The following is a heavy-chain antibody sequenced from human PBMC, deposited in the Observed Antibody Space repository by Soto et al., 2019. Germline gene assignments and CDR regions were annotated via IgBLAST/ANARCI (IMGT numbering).Heavy chain of an antibody. D-gene: IGHD2-15*01. CDR2: TSGGGLA. J-gene: IGHJ5*02. CDR1: GFIFNTYA. Sequence: VLLVESGGGLVKAGGSLRLSCAASGFIFNTYAMSWVRQAPGKGLEWVSGTSGGGLAHYADSVRGRFTISRDNSKNTLYLQMNSLKGEDTAVYYCAKDRDIVRGWFDPWGQGTPVTVSS. CDR3: AKDRDIVRGWFDP. V-gene: IGHV3-23*04.